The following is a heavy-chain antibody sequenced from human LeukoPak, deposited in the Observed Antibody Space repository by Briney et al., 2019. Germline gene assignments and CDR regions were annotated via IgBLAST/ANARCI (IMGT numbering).Heavy chain of an antibody. Sequence: PGGSLRLSCAASGFTFSSYAMSWVRQAPGKGLEWVSAISGSGGSTYYADSVKGRFTISGDNSKNTLYLQMNSLRAEDTAVYYCALVDYGDYFGYWGQGTLVTVSS. CDR2: ISGSGGST. CDR3: ALVDYGDYFGY. V-gene: IGHV3-23*01. CDR1: GFTFSSYA. D-gene: IGHD4-17*01. J-gene: IGHJ4*02.